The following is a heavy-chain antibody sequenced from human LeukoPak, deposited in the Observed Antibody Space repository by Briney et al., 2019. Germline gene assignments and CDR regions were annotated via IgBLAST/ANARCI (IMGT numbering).Heavy chain of an antibody. CDR3: ARHVGDTEEYYFDY. CDR2: IYPGDSDT. J-gene: IGHJ4*01. D-gene: IGHD1-26*01. V-gene: IGHV5-51*01. CDR1: GYSFTSYW. Sequence: GESLKISCKGSGYSFTSYWIGWVRQMPGNGLEWMGIIYPGDSDTRYSPSFQGQVTISADKSISTAYLQWSSLKASDTAMYYCARHVGDTEEYYFDYWGQEPWSPSPQ.